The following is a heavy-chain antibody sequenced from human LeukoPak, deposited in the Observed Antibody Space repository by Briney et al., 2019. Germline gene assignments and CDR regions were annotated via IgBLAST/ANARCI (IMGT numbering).Heavy chain of an antibody. CDR2: IYPGDSDT. CDR3: ARLAERPYYFDY. D-gene: IGHD1-1*01. V-gene: IGHV5-51*01. J-gene: IGHJ4*02. CDR1: GYSFTTYW. Sequence: GESLKISCQGSGYSFTTYWIGWVRQRPGKGLEWMGIIYPGDSDTRYSPSFQGQVTISADKSISTAYLQWSSLKASDTAMYYCARLAERPYYFDYWGQGTLVTVSS.